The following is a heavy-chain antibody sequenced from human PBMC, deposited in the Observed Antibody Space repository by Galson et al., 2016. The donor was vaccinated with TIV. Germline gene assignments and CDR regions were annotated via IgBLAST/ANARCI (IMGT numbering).Heavy chain of an antibody. Sequence: TLSLTCNVSGGSISNGGYFWSWIRLHPGKGLEWIGNIYYSGSTYYNPSLKSRVTISVDTSQNQFSLILSSVTSADTAVYYCARIIVPTSIEDYYYYMDVWGKGTTVTVSS. V-gene: IGHV4-31*03. CDR2: IYYSGST. D-gene: IGHD2/OR15-2a*01. J-gene: IGHJ6*03. CDR3: ARIIVPTSIEDYYYYMDV. CDR1: GGSISNGGYF.